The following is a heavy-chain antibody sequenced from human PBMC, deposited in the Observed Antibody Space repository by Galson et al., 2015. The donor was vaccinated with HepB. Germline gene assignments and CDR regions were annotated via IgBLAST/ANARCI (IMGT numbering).Heavy chain of an antibody. D-gene: IGHD5-12*01. CDR3: ARRGGYSGYPDDYDV. V-gene: IGHV2-5*08. CDR1: GFSLTTNGVR. J-gene: IGHJ3*01. Sequence: PALVKPTQTLTLTCTFSGFSLTTNGVRVSWIRQPPGKALEWVAVIYWDDESHYSPSLEGRLTITKDTSKNQVVLTMTNMDPMDTATYYCARRGGYSGYPDDYDVWGQGTVVIDSS. CDR2: IYWDDES.